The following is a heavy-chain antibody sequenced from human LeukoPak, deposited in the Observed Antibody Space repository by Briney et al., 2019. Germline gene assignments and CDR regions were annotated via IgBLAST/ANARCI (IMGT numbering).Heavy chain of an antibody. CDR3: VRSLAVDGTRAY. CDR2: MNPLSGNT. V-gene: IGHV1-8*01. CDR1: GYSFITSD. Sequence: ASVKVSCKASGYSFITSDINWVRQAAGQGLEWMGWMNPLSGNTGYAQKFQGRVTMTRNTSTGTAYMELSSLRSEDTAVYYCVRSLAVDGTRAYWGQGTPVIVSS. J-gene: IGHJ4*02. D-gene: IGHD6-19*01.